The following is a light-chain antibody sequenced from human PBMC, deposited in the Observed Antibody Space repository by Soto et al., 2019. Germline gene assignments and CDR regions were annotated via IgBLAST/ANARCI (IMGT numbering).Light chain of an antibody. J-gene: IGKJ5*01. Sequence: SLSASVGDRVTITAGASHSFRNNLNWYTQRPGKPPKLLIYTTSSLQRGAPSRFSGRGSGKDFHTKIRRVQPEDFAIYYCPDSYSSPISSGQGTRLEI. CDR3: PDSYSSPIS. CDR2: TTS. V-gene: IGKV1-39*01. CDR1: HSFRNN.